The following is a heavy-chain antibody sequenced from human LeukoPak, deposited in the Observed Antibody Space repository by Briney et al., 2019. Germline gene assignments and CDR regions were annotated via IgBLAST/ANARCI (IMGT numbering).Heavy chain of an antibody. CDR1: GFTFSSYW. CDR2: INSDGSST. D-gene: IGHD1-26*01. J-gene: IGHJ5*02. CDR3: AKVGATTRWFDP. Sequence: PGGSLRLSCAASGFTFSSYWMHWVRQAPGKGLVWVSRINSDGSSTSYADSVKGRFTISRDNSKDSLYLRMNSLRAEDTAVYYRAKVGATTRWFDPWGQGTLVTVSS. V-gene: IGHV3-74*01.